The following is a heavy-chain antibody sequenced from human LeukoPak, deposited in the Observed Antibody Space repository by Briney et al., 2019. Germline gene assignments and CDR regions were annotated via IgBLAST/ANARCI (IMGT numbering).Heavy chain of an antibody. CDR2: INPSGGST. J-gene: IGHJ4*02. D-gene: IGHD2-8*01. CDR3: ARGRDIVLILSHPDFDY. V-gene: IGHV1-46*01. CDR1: GYTFTSYY. Sequence: ASVKVSCKASGYTFTSYYMHWVRQAPGQGLEWMGIINPSGGSTSYAQKFQGRVTMTRDTSTSTVYMELSSLRSEDTAVYYCARGRDIVLILSHPDFDYWGQGTLVTVSS.